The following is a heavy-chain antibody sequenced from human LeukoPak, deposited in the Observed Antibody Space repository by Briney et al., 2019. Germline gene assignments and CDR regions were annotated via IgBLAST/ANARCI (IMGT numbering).Heavy chain of an antibody. Sequence: ESLKISCKGSGYSFTSYGIGWVRQMPGKGLEWMGIIYPGDSDTRYSPSFQGQVTISADKSISTAYLQWSSLKASDTAMYYCARDPTSYGSGRNAFDIWGQGTMVTVSS. CDR1: GYSFTSYG. J-gene: IGHJ3*02. V-gene: IGHV5-51*01. CDR2: IYPGDSDT. D-gene: IGHD3-10*01. CDR3: ARDPTSYGSGRNAFDI.